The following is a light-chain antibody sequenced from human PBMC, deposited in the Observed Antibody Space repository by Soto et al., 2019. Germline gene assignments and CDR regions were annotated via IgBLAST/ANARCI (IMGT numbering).Light chain of an antibody. CDR1: QSVTSY. Sequence: EIVLTQSPATLSLSPGERATLSCRASQSVTSYLAWYQQKPGQAPRLLIYDVSNRASGIPARFSGSGSETDFTLTISSLEPEDFAVYYCQQRSDWPPWTFGPGTKVDIK. CDR3: QQRSDWPPWT. CDR2: DVS. V-gene: IGKV3-11*01. J-gene: IGKJ1*01.